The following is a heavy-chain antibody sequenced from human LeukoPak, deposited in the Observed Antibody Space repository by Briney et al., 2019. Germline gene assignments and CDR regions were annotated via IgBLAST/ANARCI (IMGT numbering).Heavy chain of an antibody. V-gene: IGHV3-13*01. Sequence: GGSLRLSCAASGFTFSTYDMHWVRQPTGKGLEWVSGIGTAGDIYYAGSVKGRFTISRDNSKNTLFLQMNSLRADDTAIYYCAKRDFWGQGTLVTVSS. CDR2: IGTAGDI. CDR3: AKRDF. J-gene: IGHJ4*02. CDR1: GFTFSTYD.